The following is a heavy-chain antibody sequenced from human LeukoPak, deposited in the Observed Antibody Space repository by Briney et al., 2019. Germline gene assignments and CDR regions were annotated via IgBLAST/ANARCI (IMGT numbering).Heavy chain of an antibody. Sequence: SVKVSCKASGGTFSSYAISWVRRAPGQGLEWMGGIIPIFGTTNYAQKFQGRVTITADESTSTAYMELSSLRSEDTAVYYCARPDTQYYYDVSGYYWWGQGTLVTVSS. D-gene: IGHD3-22*01. J-gene: IGHJ4*02. CDR3: ARPDTQYYYDVSGYYW. CDR1: GGTFSSYA. V-gene: IGHV1-69*13. CDR2: IIPIFGTT.